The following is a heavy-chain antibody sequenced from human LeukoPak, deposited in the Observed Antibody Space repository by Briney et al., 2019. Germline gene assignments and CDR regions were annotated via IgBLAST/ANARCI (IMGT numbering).Heavy chain of an antibody. Sequence: GGSLRLSCAASELTFSSYAMHWVRQAPGKGLEWVAVISYDGNKKYYADSVKGRFTISRDNAKNSLYLQMNSLRAEDTAVYYCARGLRDDYFDYWGQGTLVTVSS. J-gene: IGHJ4*02. CDR3: ARGLRDDYFDY. CDR2: ISYDGNKK. V-gene: IGHV3-30*04. D-gene: IGHD5-12*01. CDR1: ELTFSSYA.